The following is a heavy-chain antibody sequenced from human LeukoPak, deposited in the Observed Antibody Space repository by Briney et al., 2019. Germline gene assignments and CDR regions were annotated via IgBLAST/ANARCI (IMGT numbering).Heavy chain of an antibody. J-gene: IGHJ4*02. V-gene: IGHV4-4*07. CDR1: GGSISSYY. CDR2: IYTSGST. CDR3: ARDPVIVGATTGFDY. D-gene: IGHD1-26*01. Sequence: PSETLSLTCTVSGGSISSYYWSWIRQPAGKGLEWIGRIYTSGSTNYNPSLKSRVTMSVDTSKNQFSLKLSSVTAADTAVYYCARDPVIVGATTGFDYWGQGTLVTVSS.